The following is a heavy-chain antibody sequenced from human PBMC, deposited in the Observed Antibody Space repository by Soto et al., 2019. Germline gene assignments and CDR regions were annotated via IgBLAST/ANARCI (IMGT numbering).Heavy chain of an antibody. Sequence: ASVKVSCKASGGTFSSYAISWVRQAPGQGLEWMGGIIPIFGTANYAQKVQGRVTITADESTSTAYMELSSLRSEDTAVYYCARDFPSRSRNIVVVPAASAFDPWGQGTLVTVSS. J-gene: IGHJ5*02. D-gene: IGHD2-2*01. CDR3: ARDFPSRSRNIVVVPAASAFDP. CDR1: GGTFSSYA. V-gene: IGHV1-69*13. CDR2: IIPIFGTA.